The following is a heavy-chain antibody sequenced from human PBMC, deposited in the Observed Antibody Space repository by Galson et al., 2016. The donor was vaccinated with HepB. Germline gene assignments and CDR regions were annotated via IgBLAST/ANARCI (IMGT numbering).Heavy chain of an antibody. CDR3: SSRDFTHYGVDY. J-gene: IGHJ4*02. Sequence: SLRLSCAGSGFIFSGSVMHWVRQASGKGLEWVGRTRSKTHRSATAYATSVEGRFTISRDDSKNTTYLLMNSLKTEDTAVYYCSSRDFTHYGVDYWGLGTLVIVSS. V-gene: IGHV3-73*01. D-gene: IGHD3-16*01. CDR1: GFIFSGSV. CDR2: TRSKTHRSAT.